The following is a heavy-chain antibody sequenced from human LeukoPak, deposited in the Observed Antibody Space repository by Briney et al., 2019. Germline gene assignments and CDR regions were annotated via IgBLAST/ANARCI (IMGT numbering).Heavy chain of an antibody. D-gene: IGHD3-10*01. Sequence: GGSLRLSCAASGFTFSSYAMSWVRQAPGKGLEWVSGISGSGGSTYADSVKGRFTISRDNSKNTLYLQMNSLRAEDTAVYYCAKDSAYAYYGSGSYWDYWGQGTLVTVSS. CDR2: ISGSGGST. CDR1: GFTFSSYA. CDR3: AKDSAYAYYGSGSYWDY. V-gene: IGHV3-23*01. J-gene: IGHJ4*02.